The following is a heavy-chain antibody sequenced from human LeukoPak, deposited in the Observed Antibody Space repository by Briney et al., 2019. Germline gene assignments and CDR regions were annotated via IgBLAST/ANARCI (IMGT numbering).Heavy chain of an antibody. CDR2: ITYDGNNK. D-gene: IGHD4-11*01. Sequence: GRSLRLSCAASGFTFSSYTLHWARQAPGKGLEWVAVITYDGNNKYYADSVKGRFTISRDNFKNTLYLEMNSLKTEDTAVYYCAGESVDYRPFAAYWSQAPLVTVSA. CDR1: GFTFSSYT. CDR3: AGESVDYRPFAAY. J-gene: IGHJ4*02. V-gene: IGHV3-30-3*01.